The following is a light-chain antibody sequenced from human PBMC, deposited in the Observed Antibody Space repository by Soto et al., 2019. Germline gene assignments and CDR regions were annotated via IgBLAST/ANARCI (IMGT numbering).Light chain of an antibody. CDR1: QSVAGN. V-gene: IGKV3-15*01. CDR3: QQYNKWPFT. Sequence: EIVMTQSPATLSVSPGERATLSCRASQSVAGNLAWYQQNPGQAPRLLIYGASTRATGIPTRFSGGGSGTEFTLTISSLQSEDFVIYYCQQYNKWPFTFGGGTKVEIK. J-gene: IGKJ4*01. CDR2: GAS.